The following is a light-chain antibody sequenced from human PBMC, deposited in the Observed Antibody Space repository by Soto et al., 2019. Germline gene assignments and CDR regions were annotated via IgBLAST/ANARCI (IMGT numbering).Light chain of an antibody. J-gene: IGKJ2*01. Sequence: AIQMTQSPSSLSASVGDRVTITCRASQGIRSDLGWYQQKPGKAPRLLIYAASTLQSGVPTRFSGSGSGTDFIITISMLHDEDSATYCCLQDHRYPYTFGQGTKLEIK. V-gene: IGKV1-6*01. CDR1: QGIRSD. CDR3: LQDHRYPYT. CDR2: AAS.